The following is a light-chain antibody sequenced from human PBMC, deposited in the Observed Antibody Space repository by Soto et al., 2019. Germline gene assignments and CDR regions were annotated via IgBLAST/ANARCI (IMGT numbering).Light chain of an antibody. V-gene: IGKV3-20*01. Sequence: EIVLTQSPGTLSLSPGERATIYCRTSQSVSSSYLAWYQQNPGQAPRLLIYGASSRATCIPDRFSGSGSGTDFTLTISRLEPEDFAVYYCQQYGSSPRTFGPGTKVDI. CDR1: QSVSSSY. CDR3: QQYGSSPRT. J-gene: IGKJ3*01. CDR2: GAS.